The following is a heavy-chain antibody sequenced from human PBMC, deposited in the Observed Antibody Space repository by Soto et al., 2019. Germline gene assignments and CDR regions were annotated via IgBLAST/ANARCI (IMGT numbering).Heavy chain of an antibody. D-gene: IGHD5-12*01. Sequence: GGSLRLSCAASGFTFSSYSMNWVRQAPGKGQEWVSYISSSSSTIYYADSVKGRFTISRDNAKNSLYLQMNSLRAEDTAVYYCARVATKGIDEYYYMDVWGKGTTVTVSS. CDR3: ARVATKGIDEYYYMDV. CDR1: GFTFSSYS. CDR2: ISSSSSTI. V-gene: IGHV3-48*01. J-gene: IGHJ6*03.